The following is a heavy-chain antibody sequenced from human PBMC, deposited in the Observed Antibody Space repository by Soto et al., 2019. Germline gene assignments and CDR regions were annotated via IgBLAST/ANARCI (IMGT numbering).Heavy chain of an antibody. CDR2: ISSSSSYI. Sequence: GGSLRLSCAASGFTFSSYSMNWVRQAPGKGLEWVSSISSSSSYIYYADSVKGRFTISRDNAKNSLYLQMNSLRAEDTAVYYCARDSPYDYVWGSYRYTPYYFDYWGQGTLVT. CDR3: ARDSPYDYVWGSYRYTPYYFDY. CDR1: GFTFSSYS. J-gene: IGHJ4*02. V-gene: IGHV3-21*01. D-gene: IGHD3-16*02.